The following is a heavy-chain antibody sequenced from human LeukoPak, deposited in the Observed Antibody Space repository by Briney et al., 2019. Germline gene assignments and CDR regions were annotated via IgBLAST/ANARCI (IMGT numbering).Heavy chain of an antibody. J-gene: IGHJ5*02. CDR3: ARVDKLLWGFGIDP. CDR1: GFTFSSYW. V-gene: IGHV3-7*01. CDR2: IKQDGSEK. Sequence: HPGGSLRLSCAASGFTFSSYWMSWVRQAPGKGLEWVANIKQDGSEKYYVDSVKGRFTISRDNAKNSLYLQMNSLRAEDTAVYYCARVDKLLWGFGIDPWGQGTLVTVSS. D-gene: IGHD2-2*01.